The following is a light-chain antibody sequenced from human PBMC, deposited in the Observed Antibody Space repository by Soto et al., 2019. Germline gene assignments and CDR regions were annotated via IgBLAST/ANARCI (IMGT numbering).Light chain of an antibody. Sequence: DIVMTQSPLSLPVTPGEPASISCRSSQSLLQSNGYNFLDWYLQKPGQSPQLLIYLGSNRASGVPDRFSCSGSGTDFTLKISRVEAEDVGVYYCMQVLQTPPNTFGQGTKLEIK. CDR3: MQVLQTPPNT. CDR2: LGS. J-gene: IGKJ2*01. V-gene: IGKV2-28*01. CDR1: QSLLQSNGYNF.